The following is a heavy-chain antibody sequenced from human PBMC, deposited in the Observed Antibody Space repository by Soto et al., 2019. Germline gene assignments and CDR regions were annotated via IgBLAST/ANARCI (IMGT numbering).Heavy chain of an antibody. V-gene: IGHV3-23*01. Sequence: WGSLRLSCXASGFTFSNYDMSWVLQAPGKGLEWVSTISGSGGGTYYADSVKGRFTISRDNSKNTLSLQMNSLRAEDTAVYYCAKARGSRTPAPGTYWGQGILVTVSS. J-gene: IGHJ4*02. CDR3: AKARGSRTPAPGTY. CDR2: ISGSGGGT. CDR1: GFTFSNYD. D-gene: IGHD2-2*01.